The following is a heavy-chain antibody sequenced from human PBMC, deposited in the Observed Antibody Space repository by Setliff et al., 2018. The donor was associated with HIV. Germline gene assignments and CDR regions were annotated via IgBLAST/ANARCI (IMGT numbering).Heavy chain of an antibody. CDR1: GFTFRSYW. V-gene: IGHV3-48*04. CDR2: ISSSGTTI. D-gene: IGHD3-22*01. CDR3: ARPNYYDSSGSFDY. J-gene: IGHJ4*02. Sequence: GGSLRLSCAASGFTFRSYWMSWVRQAPGKGLEWVSYISSSGTTIYYADSVKGRFTASRDNAKNSLYLQMNSLRAEDTAVYYCARPNYYDSSGSFDYWGQGTLVTVSS.